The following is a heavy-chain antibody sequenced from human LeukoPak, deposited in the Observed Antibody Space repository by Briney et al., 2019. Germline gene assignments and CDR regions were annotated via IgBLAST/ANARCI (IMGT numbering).Heavy chain of an antibody. Sequence: GGSLRLSCTVSGFTVSSNYMAWVRQAAGKGLEWISSIYNDAYYADSVKGRFIVSRDNSKNMVFLQMNSLRKEDTASYYCARDRFCTGGSCYGWLDYWGQGTVVTVSS. V-gene: IGHV3-66*01. D-gene: IGHD2-15*01. CDR2: IYNDA. CDR1: GFTVSSNY. J-gene: IGHJ4*02. CDR3: ARDRFCTGGSCYGWLDY.